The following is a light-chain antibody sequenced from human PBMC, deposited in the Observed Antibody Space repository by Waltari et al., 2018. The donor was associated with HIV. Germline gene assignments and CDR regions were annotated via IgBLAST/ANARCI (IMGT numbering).Light chain of an antibody. Sequence: EIVLTQSPGTLSLSPGERATLSCRASQSVSSSYLAWYQQKPGQAPRLLIYCTSSRATGIPDRFSGSGSGTDFTLTISRLEPEDFAVYYCQQYGRSITFGQGTRLEIK. CDR2: CTS. CDR3: QQYGRSIT. J-gene: IGKJ5*01. V-gene: IGKV3-20*01. CDR1: QSVSSSY.